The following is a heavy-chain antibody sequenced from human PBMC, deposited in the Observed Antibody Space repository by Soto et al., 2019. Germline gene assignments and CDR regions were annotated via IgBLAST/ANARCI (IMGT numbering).Heavy chain of an antibody. V-gene: IGHV3-53*02. J-gene: IGHJ6*02. CDR1: GFTVSSNY. Sequence: EVRLVETGGGLIQPGGSLRLSCAASGFTVSSNYMSWVRQAPGKGLEWVSVIYSGGSTYYADSVKGRFTISRDNSKNTLYLQMNSLRAEDTAVYYCASPGYCSSTSCYRYGMDVWGQGTTVTVSS. D-gene: IGHD2-2*03. CDR3: ASPGYCSSTSCYRYGMDV. CDR2: IYSGGST.